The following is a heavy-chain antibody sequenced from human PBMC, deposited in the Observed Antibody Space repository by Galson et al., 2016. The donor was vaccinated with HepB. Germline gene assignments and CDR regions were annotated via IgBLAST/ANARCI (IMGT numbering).Heavy chain of an antibody. CDR1: GNIFTDYY. CDR3: ARERLQRHLDYFERRDMDA. D-gene: IGHD3-9*01. CDR2: ISPKSGDT. V-gene: IGHV1-2*02. J-gene: IGHJ6*02. Sequence: SVKVSCKGSGNIFTDYYIHWIRQAPGQGLESMGWISPKSGDTDYVRKFQGRVAMTTDTSNTTVYMELRRLRSADTAVYYCARERLQRHLDYFERRDMDAWGQGTTVTVSS.